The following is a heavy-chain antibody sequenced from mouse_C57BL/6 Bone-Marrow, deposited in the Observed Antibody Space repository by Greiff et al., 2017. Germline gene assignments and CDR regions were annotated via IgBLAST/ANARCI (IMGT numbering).Heavy chain of an antibody. Sequence: EVQVVEPGGGLVKPGGSLKLSCAASGFTFSSYTMSWVRQTPEQRLEWVATISGCGGNTYYPDSVKGRFTFSRDNAKNTLYLLMSSLGSEDTALYYCLTGYYYAMDYWGQGTSVTVSS. CDR2: ISGCGGNT. V-gene: IGHV5-9*01. J-gene: IGHJ4*01. D-gene: IGHD4-1*01. CDR1: GFTFSSYT. CDR3: LTGYYYAMDY.